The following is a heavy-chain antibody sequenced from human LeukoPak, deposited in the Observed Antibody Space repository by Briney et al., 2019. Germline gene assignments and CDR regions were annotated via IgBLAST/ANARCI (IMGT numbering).Heavy chain of an antibody. Sequence: PGGSLRLSCAASGFTFSSYSMNWVRQAPGKGLEWVSSISSSSSYIYYADSVKGRFTISRDNAKNSLYLQMNSLRAEDTAVCYCASTYDSSGYSYYFDYWGQGTLVTVSS. J-gene: IGHJ4*02. D-gene: IGHD3-22*01. V-gene: IGHV3-21*01. CDR2: ISSSSSYI. CDR3: ASTYDSSGYSYYFDY. CDR1: GFTFSSYS.